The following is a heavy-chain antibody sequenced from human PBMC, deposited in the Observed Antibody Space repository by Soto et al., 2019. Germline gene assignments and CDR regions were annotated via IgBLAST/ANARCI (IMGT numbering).Heavy chain of an antibody. V-gene: IGHV3-7*01. D-gene: IGHD1-1*01. J-gene: IGHJ4*02. CDR1: GFTLRNYW. CDR2: IKEDGGGK. CDR3: ARDGYGYNSLEK. Sequence: PGGSLRLSCATSGFTLRNYWMSWVRQAPGKGLEWVANIKEDGGGKYFGDSVRGRFTVSRDNARNSLYLQMNSLRAEDTAVYYCARDGYGYNSLEKWGPGTLVTASS.